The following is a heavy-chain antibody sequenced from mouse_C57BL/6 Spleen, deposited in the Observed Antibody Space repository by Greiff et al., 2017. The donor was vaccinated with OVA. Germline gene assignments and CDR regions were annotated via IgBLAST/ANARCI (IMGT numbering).Heavy chain of an antibody. CDR3: AIYYGKGFDY. D-gene: IGHD2-1*01. Sequence: QVQLQQPGAELVRPGSSVKLSCKASGYTFTSYWLDWVKQRPGQGLEWIGNIYPSDSETHYNQKFKDKATLTVDKSSSTAYMQLSSLTSEDSAVYYCAIYYGKGFDYWGQGTTLTVSS. V-gene: IGHV1-61*01. J-gene: IGHJ2*01. CDR2: IYPSDSET. CDR1: GYTFTSYW.